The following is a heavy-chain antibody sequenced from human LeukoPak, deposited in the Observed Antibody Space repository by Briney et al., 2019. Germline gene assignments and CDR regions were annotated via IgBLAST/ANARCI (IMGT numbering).Heavy chain of an antibody. Sequence: ASVKVSCKASGYTFTSYGISWVRQAPGQGLKWMGWTSAYNGNTNYAQKLQGRVTMTTDTSTSTAYVELRSLRSDDTAVCYCARGGHDFWNGYYTDNWFDPWGQGTLVTVSS. CDR2: TSAYNGNT. V-gene: IGHV1-18*01. J-gene: IGHJ5*02. CDR3: ARGGHDFWNGYYTDNWFDP. D-gene: IGHD3-3*01. CDR1: GYTFTSYG.